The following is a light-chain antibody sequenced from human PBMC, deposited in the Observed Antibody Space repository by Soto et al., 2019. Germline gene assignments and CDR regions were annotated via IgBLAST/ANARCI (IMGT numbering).Light chain of an antibody. J-gene: IGLJ2*01. CDR3: TSYTSSNSLV. V-gene: IGLV2-14*03. CDR2: DVT. CDR1: SSDVGGYNY. Sequence: QSVLTQPASVSGSPGQSITISCTGTSSDVGGYNYDSWYQHHPGRAPKLMIYDVTNRPSGVSTRFSGSKSGNTASLTISGLQAEDEADYYCTSYTSSNSLVFGGGTKLTVL.